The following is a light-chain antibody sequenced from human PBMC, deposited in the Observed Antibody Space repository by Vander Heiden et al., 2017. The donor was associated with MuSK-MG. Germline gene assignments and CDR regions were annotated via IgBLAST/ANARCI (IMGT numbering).Light chain of an antibody. CDR3: QQYYDTPLT. J-gene: IGKJ4*01. Sequence: FVMTQSPDSPAVSLGERATIHCKSSQSVLYSYDNKNYLAWYQQKPGQPPKLLMYGSSNRESGVPDRFSGSGSGTDFTLTISSLQAEDVAIYYCQQYYDTPLTFGGGTKVEIK. V-gene: IGKV4-1*01. CDR2: GSS. CDR1: QSVLYSYDNKNY.